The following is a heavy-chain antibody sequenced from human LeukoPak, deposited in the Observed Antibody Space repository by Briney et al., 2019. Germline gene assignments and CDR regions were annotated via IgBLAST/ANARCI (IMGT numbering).Heavy chain of an antibody. CDR2: IYYSGST. CDR1: GGSISSSTYY. Sequence: SETLSLTCTVSGGSISSSTYYWGWIRQPPGKGLEWIGSIYYSGSTDYNPSLKSRVTILVDTSKNQFSLRLSSVTAADTAVYYCARVMGDYYDSSGYYRRSDVFDIWGQGTMLTVSS. J-gene: IGHJ3*02. D-gene: IGHD3-22*01. V-gene: IGHV4-39*07. CDR3: ARVMGDYYDSSGYYRRSDVFDI.